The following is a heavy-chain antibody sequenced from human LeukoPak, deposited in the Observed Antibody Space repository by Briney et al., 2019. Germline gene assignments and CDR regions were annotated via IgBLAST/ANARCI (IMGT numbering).Heavy chain of an antibody. V-gene: IGHV4-59*01. CDR3: ARGLNLYNWNYLAAV. Sequence: SETLSLTCTVSGDSISNFYWSWIRQPPGKGLEWIGYISYSGSTNYNPSLKSRVTISVDTSKNQFSLKLTSVTAADTAVYYCARGLNLYNWNYLAAVWGQGTLVTVSS. J-gene: IGHJ4*02. CDR1: GDSISNFY. D-gene: IGHD1-7*01. CDR2: ISYSGST.